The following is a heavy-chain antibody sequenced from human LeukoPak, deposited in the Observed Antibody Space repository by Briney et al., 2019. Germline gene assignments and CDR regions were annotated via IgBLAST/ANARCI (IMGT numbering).Heavy chain of an antibody. J-gene: IGHJ4*02. Sequence: GGSLRLSCAASGFIVSNNYMSWVRQAPGKGLEWVSVIYSGGSTDYADSVEGRFTVSRDTSKNTLYLQMNSLRAEDTAVYYCARDLVGELYQRSWFDYWGQGTLVTVSS. D-gene: IGHD3-10*01. CDR3: ARDLVGELYQRSWFDY. V-gene: IGHV3-53*01. CDR1: GFIVSNNY. CDR2: IYSGGST.